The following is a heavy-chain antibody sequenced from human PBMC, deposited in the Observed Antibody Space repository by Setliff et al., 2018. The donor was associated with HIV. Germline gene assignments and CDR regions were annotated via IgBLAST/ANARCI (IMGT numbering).Heavy chain of an antibody. D-gene: IGHD6-19*01. J-gene: IGHJ5*02. CDR3: ARGGALSGFFFPNWLDP. Sequence: ASVKVSCKASGYSFTGYYIHWVRQAPGQGLEWMGWIKPNGGGTYFAQVRDRITMTRDTSINTVYMDLSRLTSDDTGIYYCARGGALSGFFFPNWLDPWGQGTLVTVSS. CDR2: IKPNGGGT. CDR1: GYSFTGYY. V-gene: IGHV1-2*02.